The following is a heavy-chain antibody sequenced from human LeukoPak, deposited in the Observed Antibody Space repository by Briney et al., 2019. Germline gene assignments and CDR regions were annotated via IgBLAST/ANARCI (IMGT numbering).Heavy chain of an antibody. CDR1: GFTFSSYS. V-gene: IGHV3-21*01. CDR3: AKDKGAAAVFLDYFDY. J-gene: IGHJ4*02. Sequence: PGGSLRLSCAASGFTFSSYSMNWVRQAPGKGLEWVSSISSSSSYIYYADSVKGRFTISRDNAKNSLYLQMNSLRAEDTAVYYCAKDKGAAAVFLDYFDYWGQGTLVTVSS. D-gene: IGHD6-13*01. CDR2: ISSSSSYI.